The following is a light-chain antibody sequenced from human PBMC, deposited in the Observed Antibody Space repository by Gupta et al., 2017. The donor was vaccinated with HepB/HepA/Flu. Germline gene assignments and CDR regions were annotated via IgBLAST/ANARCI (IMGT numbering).Light chain of an antibody. CDR3: QSYDRSLGGSV. Sequence: QSVLTQPPSVSGASGQRVTISCTGSDSNIGADYDVHWYQQVPGTAPKLLIYDNTYRPSGVPDRFSGSRSGTSASLAITGLQAEDEADYYCQSYDRSLGGSVFGGGTKLTVL. CDR2: DNT. J-gene: IGLJ2*01. V-gene: IGLV1-40*01. CDR1: DSNIGADYD.